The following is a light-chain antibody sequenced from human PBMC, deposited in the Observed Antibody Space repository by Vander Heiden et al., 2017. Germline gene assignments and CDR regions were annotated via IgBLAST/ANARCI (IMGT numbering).Light chain of an antibody. CDR3: QQLNSYPFT. V-gene: IGKV1-9*01. Sequence: IQLTQSPSFLSASVGDRVTITCRASQDISSSLPWYHQKPGTAPKLLIYAAATLQSGVPSRFSGSGSGTEFTLTISSLQPEDFATYYCQQLNSYPFTFGPGTQVDIK. J-gene: IGKJ3*01. CDR2: AAA. CDR1: QDISSS.